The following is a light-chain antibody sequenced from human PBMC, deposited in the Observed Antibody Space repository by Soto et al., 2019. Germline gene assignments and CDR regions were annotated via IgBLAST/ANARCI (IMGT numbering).Light chain of an antibody. CDR1: QSVSSSY. V-gene: IGKV3-20*01. Sequence: ESVLTQSPGTLSLSPEEKATLSCRASQSVSSSYLAWYQQKPGQAPRPLIYGASSRATGIPDRFSGSGSGTDFTLTVSRLEPEDFAVYYCQQFGSSSWTFGQGTKVEIK. CDR2: GAS. CDR3: QQFGSSSWT. J-gene: IGKJ1*01.